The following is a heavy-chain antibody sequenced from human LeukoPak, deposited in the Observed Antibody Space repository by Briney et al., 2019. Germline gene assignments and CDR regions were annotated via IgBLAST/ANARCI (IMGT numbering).Heavy chain of an antibody. CDR2: IYTSGST. V-gene: IGHV4-61*01. CDR1: GGSISSNYF. J-gene: IGHJ4*02. CDR3: AREAPWYFDY. Sequence: SETLSLTCTVSGGSISSNYFWSWIRQPPGKGLEWIGYIYTSGSTNYNPSLKSRVTISVDTSKNQFSLKLSSVTAADTAVYYCAREAPWYFDYWGQGTLVTVSS.